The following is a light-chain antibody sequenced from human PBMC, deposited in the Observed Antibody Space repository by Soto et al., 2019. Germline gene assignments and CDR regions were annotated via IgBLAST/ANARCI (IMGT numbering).Light chain of an antibody. CDR3: QQRSNWPPLT. J-gene: IGKJ4*01. Sequence: ETLLAQSLATLSLSPGEGATISCRTSQSVSSYLAWYQQKPGQAPRLLIYDASNRATGIPARFSGSGSGTDFTLTISSLEPEDFAVYYCQQRSNWPPLTFGGGTKVDIK. CDR1: QSVSSY. CDR2: DAS. V-gene: IGKV3-11*01.